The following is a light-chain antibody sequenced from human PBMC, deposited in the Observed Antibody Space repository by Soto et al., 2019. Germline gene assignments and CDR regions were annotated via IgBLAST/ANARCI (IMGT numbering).Light chain of an antibody. CDR2: EVN. J-gene: IGLJ2*01. V-gene: IGLV2-23*02. CDR3: CSYAGSNTFV. CDR1: SSDVGSYIL. Sequence: QSVLTQPASVSGSPGQSITISCTGTSSDVGSYILVSWYQQYPGKAPKLMIFEVNKRPSGVSNRFSGSKSGHTASLTISGLQGGDEADYSCCSYAGSNTFVFGGGTKVTVL.